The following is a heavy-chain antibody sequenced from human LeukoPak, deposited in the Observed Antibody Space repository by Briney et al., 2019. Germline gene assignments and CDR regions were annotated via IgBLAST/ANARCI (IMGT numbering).Heavy chain of an antibody. J-gene: IGHJ5*01. V-gene: IGHV3-21*01. D-gene: IGHD6-13*01. CDR3: SVAYRRTWVNS. Sequence: GGSLRLSCAASGFTFSSYSMNWVRQAPGKGLEWVSSISSSSSYIYYADSVKGRFTISRDNAKNSLYLQMNSLRAEDTAVYYCSVAYRRTWVNSWGQEPWSPSPQ. CDR1: GFTFSSYS. CDR2: ISSSSSYI.